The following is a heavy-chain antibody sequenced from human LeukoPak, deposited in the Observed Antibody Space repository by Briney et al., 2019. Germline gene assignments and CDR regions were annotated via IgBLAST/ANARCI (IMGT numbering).Heavy chain of an antibody. CDR3: VKDTRDTRDDY. CDR1: GFIFTDYT. D-gene: IGHD5-24*01. J-gene: IGHJ4*02. Sequence: GGSLRLSCSASGFIFTDYTIHWVRQAPGKGLEYVSAITNYGDATYYVDSVKGRFTISRDNSKNTVWLQMSSLRPEDTAVYYCVKDTRDTRDDYWGQGTLVTVSS. CDR2: ITNYGDAT. V-gene: IGHV3-64D*06.